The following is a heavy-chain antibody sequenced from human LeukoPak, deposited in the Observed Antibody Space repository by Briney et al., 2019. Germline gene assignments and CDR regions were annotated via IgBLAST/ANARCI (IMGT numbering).Heavy chain of an antibody. D-gene: IGHD1-26*01. V-gene: IGHV1-2*02. CDR1: GYTFTGYY. Sequence: ASVKVSCKASGYTFTGYYMRWVRQAPGQGLEWMGWINPNSGGTNYAQKFQGRVTMTRDTSISTAYMELSRLRSDDTAVYYCARDSGSYRPLDYWGQGTLVTVSS. CDR3: ARDSGSYRPLDY. J-gene: IGHJ4*02. CDR2: INPNSGGT.